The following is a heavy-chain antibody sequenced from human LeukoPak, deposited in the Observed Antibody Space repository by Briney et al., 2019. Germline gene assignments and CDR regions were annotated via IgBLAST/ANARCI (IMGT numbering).Heavy chain of an antibody. J-gene: IGHJ6*02. Sequence: GGSLRLSCAASGFTFSDFTMNWVRQAPGKGLEWVSSISPSGTYISYMDSLKGRFTISRDNAKSSLYLQMNNLRVEDTGLYYCARDREGSGCFGTDVWGQGTTVTVSS. CDR2: ISPSGTYI. V-gene: IGHV3-21*06. CDR3: ARDREGSGCFGTDV. D-gene: IGHD3-10*01. CDR1: GFTFSDFT.